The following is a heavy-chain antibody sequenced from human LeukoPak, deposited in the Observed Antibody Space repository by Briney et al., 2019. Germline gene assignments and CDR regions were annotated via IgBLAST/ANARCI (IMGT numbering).Heavy chain of an antibody. CDR2: IYPGDSYT. V-gene: IGHV5-51*01. D-gene: IGHD2-2*01. CDR3: ARLVPSTSCLDY. Sequence: GESLKISCKGSGYSFPSYWIGWVRQMPGKGLEWMGIIYPGDSYTRYSPSFQGQVTFSADKSISTAYLQWSSLKASDTAMYYCARLVPSTSCLDYWGQGTLVTVSS. CDR1: GYSFPSYW. J-gene: IGHJ4*02.